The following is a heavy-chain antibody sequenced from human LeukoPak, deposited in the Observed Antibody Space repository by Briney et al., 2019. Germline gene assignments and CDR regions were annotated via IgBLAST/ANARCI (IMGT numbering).Heavy chain of an antibody. D-gene: IGHD1-7*01. Sequence: GGSLRLSRAASGFTFSSYWMHWVRQAPGKGLVWVSCLNSDGSSTSYADSVRGRFTISRDNAKNTLYLQMDSLRAEDTAVYYCATGNYHAFDIWGQGTMVTVSS. J-gene: IGHJ3*02. CDR2: LNSDGSST. V-gene: IGHV3-74*01. CDR1: GFTFSSYW. CDR3: ATGNYHAFDI.